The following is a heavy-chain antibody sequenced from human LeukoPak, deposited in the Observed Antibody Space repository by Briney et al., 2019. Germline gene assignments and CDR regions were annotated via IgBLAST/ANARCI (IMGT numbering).Heavy chain of an antibody. CDR1: GYTFTSYG. CDR3: ARDSGSYWNYFDY. J-gene: IGHJ4*02. CDR2: ISVQNGNV. Sequence: GASVKVSCKASGYTFTSYGIRWVRQAPGQGLEWMGRISVQNGNVKYSQRFQGRVNLTTDTSTTSAYMDLRSLTSDDTAVYYCARDSGSYWNYFDYWGQGTLVTVSS. V-gene: IGHV1-18*01. D-gene: IGHD1-26*01.